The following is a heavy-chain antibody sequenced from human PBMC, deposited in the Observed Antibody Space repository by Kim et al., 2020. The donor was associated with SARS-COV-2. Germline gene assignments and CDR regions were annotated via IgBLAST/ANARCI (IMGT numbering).Heavy chain of an antibody. CDR2: IYYSGST. J-gene: IGHJ6*02. CDR3: ARARTGTTSVIYYYYGMDV. Sequence: SETLSLTCTVSGGSISSYYWSWIRQPPGKGLEWIGYIYYSGSTNYNPSLKSRVTISVDTSKNQFSLKLSSVTAADTAVYYCARARTGTTSVIYYYYGMDVWGQGTTVTVSS. CDR1: GGSISSYY. D-gene: IGHD1-1*01. V-gene: IGHV4-59*13.